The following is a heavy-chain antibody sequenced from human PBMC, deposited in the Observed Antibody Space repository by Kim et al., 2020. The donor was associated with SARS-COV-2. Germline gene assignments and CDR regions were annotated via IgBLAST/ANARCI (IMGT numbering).Heavy chain of an antibody. D-gene: IGHD3-10*01. J-gene: IGHJ4*02. V-gene: IGHV5-51*01. CDR3: AMGYYYGSGSASFDY. Sequence: PSFQGQVTISADKSISTAYLQWSSLKASDTAMYYCAMGYYYGSGSASFDYWGQGTLVTVSS.